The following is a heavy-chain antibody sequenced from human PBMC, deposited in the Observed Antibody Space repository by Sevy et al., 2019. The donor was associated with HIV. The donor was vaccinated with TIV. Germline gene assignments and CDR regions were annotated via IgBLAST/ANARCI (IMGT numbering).Heavy chain of an antibody. CDR1: GFIFNDYA. D-gene: IGHD2-15*01. J-gene: IGHJ5*02. CDR3: AREGAPYRNIRYCSGDNCYYNWFDP. CDR2: ISDDGNNK. Sequence: GGSLRLSCAASGFIFNDYAMHWVRQAPGEGLEWVAVISDDGNNKYYTDSVEGRFTISRDNSKDTLYLQMNSLRAVDTAIYYCAREGAPYRNIRYCSGDNCYYNWFDPWGQGTLVTVSS. V-gene: IGHV3-30*10.